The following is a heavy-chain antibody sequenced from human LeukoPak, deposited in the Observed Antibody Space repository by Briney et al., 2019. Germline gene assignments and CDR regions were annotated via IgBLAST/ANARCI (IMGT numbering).Heavy chain of an antibody. CDR3: ARIYH. V-gene: IGHV3-53*01. Sequence: GGSLRLFCAASGFTVSNNYMSWVRQAPGKGLEWVSGIYSDGSTYYADSVKGRFTISRDNSKNTVFLQMNSLRAEDTAVYYCARIYHWGQGTLVTVSS. CDR1: GFTVSNNY. J-gene: IGHJ4*02. CDR2: IYSDGST. D-gene: IGHD5-12*01.